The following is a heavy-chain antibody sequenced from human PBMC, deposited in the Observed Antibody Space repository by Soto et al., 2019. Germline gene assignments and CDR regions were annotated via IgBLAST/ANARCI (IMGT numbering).Heavy chain of an antibody. CDR3: ARDTIAATPADYYGMDV. Sequence: SETLSLTCTVSGGSISSYYWSWIRQPPGKGLELIGYIYYSGSTKYNPSLKSRVTISVDTSKNQFSLKLSSVTAADTAVYYCARDTIAATPADYYGMDVWGQGTTVTVSS. CDR2: IYYSGST. CDR1: GGSISSYY. V-gene: IGHV4-59*01. J-gene: IGHJ6*02. D-gene: IGHD6-13*01.